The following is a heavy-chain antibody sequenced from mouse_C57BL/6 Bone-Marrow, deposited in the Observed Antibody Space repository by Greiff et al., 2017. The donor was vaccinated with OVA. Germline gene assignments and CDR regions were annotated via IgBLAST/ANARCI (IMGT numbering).Heavy chain of an antibody. CDR3: ARSPSPYYYGSSYGWYFDV. CDR1: GFTFSDYY. V-gene: IGHV5-16*01. CDR2: INYDGSST. D-gene: IGHD1-1*01. J-gene: IGHJ1*03. Sequence: DVQLVESEGGLVQPGSSMKLSCTASGFTFSDYYMAWVRQVPEKGLEWVANINYDGSSTYYLDSLKSRFIISRDNAKNILYLQMSSLKSEDTATYYCARSPSPYYYGSSYGWYFDVWGTGTTVTVSS.